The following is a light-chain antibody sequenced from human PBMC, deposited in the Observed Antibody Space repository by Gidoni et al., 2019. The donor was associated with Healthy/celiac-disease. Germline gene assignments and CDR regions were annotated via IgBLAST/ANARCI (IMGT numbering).Light chain of an antibody. V-gene: IGKV1-6*01. J-gene: IGKJ1*01. CDR2: AES. Sequence: AIQMTQSPSSLSASVGDRVTITCRACQGIRNDLGWYQQKSGKAPKRLIYAESSLQSGVPARFSGSGSGTDCTLTSSSLQPEDFATYYCLQDYNYPWTFGQGTKVEIK. CDR1: QGIRND. CDR3: LQDYNYPWT.